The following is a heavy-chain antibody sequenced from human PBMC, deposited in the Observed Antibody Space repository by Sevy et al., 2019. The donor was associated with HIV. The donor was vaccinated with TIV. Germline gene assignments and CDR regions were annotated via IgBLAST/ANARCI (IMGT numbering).Heavy chain of an antibody. V-gene: IGHV4-30-4*01. CDR3: ARGGGYSFGYLNYFDY. J-gene: IGHJ4*03. D-gene: IGHD5-18*01. CDR1: HGSISSGDFY. Sequence: SETLSLTCTVSHGSISSGDFYWTWIRQPPGQGLEWIGYIYSSGSTHYNPSLKDGLIMSIDTSKDQFSLRLTSVTASDTAVYYCARGGGYSFGYLNYFDYWGHGALVTVSS. CDR2: IYSSGST.